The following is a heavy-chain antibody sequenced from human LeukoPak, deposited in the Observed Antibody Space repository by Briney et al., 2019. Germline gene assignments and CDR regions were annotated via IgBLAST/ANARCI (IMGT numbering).Heavy chain of an antibody. CDR2: IYHSGST. CDR1: GGSISSGGYS. J-gene: IGHJ6*02. CDR3: ARVRYYGMDV. V-gene: IGHV4-30-2*01. Sequence: SQTLSLTCAVSGGSISSGGYSWSWIRQPQGKGLEWIGYIYHSGSTYYNPSLKSRVTISVDRSKNQFSLKLSSVTAADTAVYYCARVRYYGMDVWGQGTTVTVSS.